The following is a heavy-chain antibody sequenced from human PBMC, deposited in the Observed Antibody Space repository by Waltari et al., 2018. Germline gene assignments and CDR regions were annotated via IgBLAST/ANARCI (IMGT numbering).Heavy chain of an antibody. Sequence: EVQLLESGGGLVQPGGSLRLSCAASGLTFSSYAMSWVRQAPGKGLQWVSAISGSGDRTYYADSVKGRFAISRDNSKNTLYLQMNSLRVEDTAVYYCAKVYSSGYLFDYWGQGTLVTVSS. V-gene: IGHV3-23*01. J-gene: IGHJ4*02. D-gene: IGHD3-22*01. CDR2: ISGSGDRT. CDR1: GLTFSSYA. CDR3: AKVYSSGYLFDY.